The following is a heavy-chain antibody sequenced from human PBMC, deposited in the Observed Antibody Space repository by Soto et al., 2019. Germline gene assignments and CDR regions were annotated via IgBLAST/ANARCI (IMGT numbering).Heavy chain of an antibody. CDR1: GFSVSSNY. J-gene: IGHJ6*02. V-gene: IGHV3-53*01. CDR3: SGDPSGYDEGDWYHGVDV. CDR2: IYINGST. Sequence: GGSLRLSCAASGFSVSSNYMSWVRQAPGEGLEWVAIIYINGSTDYADSVQGRFSVSKDIYKNTLFLQMNNLRAEDTAVYFCSGDPSGYDEGDWYHGVDVWGQGTTVTVSS. D-gene: IGHD5-12*01.